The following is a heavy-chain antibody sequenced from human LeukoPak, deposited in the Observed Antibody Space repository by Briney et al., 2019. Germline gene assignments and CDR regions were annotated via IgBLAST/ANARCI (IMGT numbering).Heavy chain of an antibody. J-gene: IGHJ3*02. CDR3: AGGIVVVITDAFDI. CDR2: IGTAGDT. V-gene: IGHV3-13*01. Sequence: PGGSLRLSCAASGFTFSSYDMHWVRQATGKGLEWVSAIGTAGDTYYPGSVKGRFTISRENAKNSLYLQMNSLRAGDTAVYYCAGGIVVVITDAFDIWGQGTMVTVSS. D-gene: IGHD3-22*01. CDR1: GFTFSSYD.